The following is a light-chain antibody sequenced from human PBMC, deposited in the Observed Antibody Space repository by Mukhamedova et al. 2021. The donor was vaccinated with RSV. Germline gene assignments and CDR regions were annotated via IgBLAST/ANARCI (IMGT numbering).Light chain of an antibody. Sequence: QQKPGKAPKLLIYDAFTLQGGVPSRFSGSGSGTEFTLTISSLQPEDFATYYCQQLNSYRYPFGQGTKLEIK. V-gene: IGKV1-9*01. J-gene: IGKJ2*01. CDR2: DAF. CDR3: QQLNSYRYP.